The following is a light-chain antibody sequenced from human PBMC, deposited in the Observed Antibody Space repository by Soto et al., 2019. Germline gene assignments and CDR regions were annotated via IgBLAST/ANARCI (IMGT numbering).Light chain of an antibody. CDR3: RQYGRSLGFA. J-gene: IGKJ4*01. CDR1: RHVYINA. CDR2: GAS. Sequence: VVLTQSPATLSLSPGERATLSCRASRHVYINALAWYQQKPGRTPTLLIFGASTRATDIPDRFSGTGSGTDFSLTINGVEPEDSAVYYCRQYGRSLGFAFGGGTKVEIK. V-gene: IGKV3-20*01.